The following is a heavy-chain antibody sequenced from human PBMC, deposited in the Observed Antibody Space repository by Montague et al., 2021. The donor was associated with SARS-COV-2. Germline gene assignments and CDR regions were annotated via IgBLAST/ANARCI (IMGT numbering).Heavy chain of an antibody. J-gene: IGHJ5*02. V-gene: IGHV4-30-2*06. Sequence: TLSLTCDVSGGSVSRGDYSWGWIRQSPGKGLEWIGYIYQSGSTYFNPSLKSRVTISIDTSNNQFSLNLRSVTAADTGLYFCAKGSSPWR. CDR3: AKGSSP. CDR1: GGSVSRGDYS. CDR2: IYQSGST.